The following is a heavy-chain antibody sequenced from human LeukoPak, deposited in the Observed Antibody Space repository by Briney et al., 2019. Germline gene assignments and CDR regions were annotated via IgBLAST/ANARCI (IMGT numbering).Heavy chain of an antibody. J-gene: IGHJ4*02. Sequence: GGSLRLSCAASGFTFSSYTMNWVRQAPGKGLEWVSIISSDSSHIYDTDSAKGRFTISRDNAKNSLYLQMNSLRPEDTAVYYCVRGATAVTRHLDYWGQGTLVTVSS. V-gene: IGHV3-21*01. CDR2: ISSDSSHI. CDR3: VRGATAVTRHLDY. CDR1: GFTFSSYT. D-gene: IGHD4-23*01.